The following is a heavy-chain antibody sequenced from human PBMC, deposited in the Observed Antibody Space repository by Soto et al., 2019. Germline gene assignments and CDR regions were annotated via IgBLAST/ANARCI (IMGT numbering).Heavy chain of an antibody. CDR1: GYTFTSYA. J-gene: IGHJ4*02. CDR2: INAGNGNT. CDR3: ARHFPGVHRAMRVDY. D-gene: IGHD5-18*01. Sequence: ASVKVSCKASGYTFTSYAMHWVRQAPGQRLEWMGWINAGNGNTKYSQKFQGRVTITRDTSASTAYMELSSLRSEDTAVYYCARHFPGVHRAMRVDYRGQGTLVTVSS. V-gene: IGHV1-3*01.